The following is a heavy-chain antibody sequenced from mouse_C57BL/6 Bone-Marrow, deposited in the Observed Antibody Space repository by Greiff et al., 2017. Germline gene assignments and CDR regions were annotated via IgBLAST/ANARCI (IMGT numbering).Heavy chain of an antibody. CDR3: TSPGGYFDY. CDR2: IDPENGDT. J-gene: IGHJ2*01. V-gene: IGHV14-4*01. Sequence: EVQLQQSGAELVRPGASVKLSCTASGFNIKDDYMHWVKQRPEQGLEWIGWIDPENGDTEYASQFQGKATITADTSSNTAYLQLSSLTSEDTAVYYCTSPGGYFDYWGQGTTLTVSS. CDR1: GFNIKDDY.